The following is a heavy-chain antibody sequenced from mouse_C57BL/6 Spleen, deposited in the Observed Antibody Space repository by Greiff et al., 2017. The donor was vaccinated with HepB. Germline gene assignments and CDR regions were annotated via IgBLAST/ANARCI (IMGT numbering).Heavy chain of an antibody. D-gene: IGHD2-4*01. CDR2: IYPGSGST. Sequence: VQLQQPGAELVKPGASVKMSCKASGYTFTSYWITWVKQRPGQGLEWIGDIYPGSGSTNYNEKFKSKATLTVDTSSSTAYMQLSSLTSEDSAVYYCASGIYYDYEAWFAYWGQGTLVTVSA. J-gene: IGHJ3*01. CDR1: GYTFTSYW. V-gene: IGHV1-55*01. CDR3: ASGIYYDYEAWFAY.